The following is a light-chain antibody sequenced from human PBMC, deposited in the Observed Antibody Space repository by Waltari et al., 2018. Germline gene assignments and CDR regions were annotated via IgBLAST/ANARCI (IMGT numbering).Light chain of an antibody. J-gene: IGLJ1*01. Sequence: QSVLTPHPSASSIPRRMGTNCCSERSSHSRRNYVYCYQQLPGMAPKLPIYRKNQRPSGVPDRFSGSKSGSSAALAISGLRYEDEAAYYCAAWDDSLSGRVFGTGTKVTVL. CDR2: RKN. CDR3: AAWDDSLSGRV. V-gene: IGLV1-47*01. CDR1: SSHSRRNY.